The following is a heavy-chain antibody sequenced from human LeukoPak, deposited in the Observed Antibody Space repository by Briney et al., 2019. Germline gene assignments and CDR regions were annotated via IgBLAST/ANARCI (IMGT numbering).Heavy chain of an antibody. Sequence: PGGSLRLSCAASGFTFSSYAMHWVRQAPGKGLEWVAVISYDGSNKYYADSVKDRFTISRDNSKNTLYLQMNSLRAEDTAVYYCARAYCGGDCYVDYWGQGTLVTVSS. CDR1: GFTFSSYA. CDR3: ARAYCGGDCYVDY. CDR2: ISYDGSNK. V-gene: IGHV3-30*04. D-gene: IGHD2-21*02. J-gene: IGHJ4*02.